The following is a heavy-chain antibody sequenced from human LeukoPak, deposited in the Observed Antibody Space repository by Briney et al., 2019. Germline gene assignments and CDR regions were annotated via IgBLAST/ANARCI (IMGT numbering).Heavy chain of an antibody. CDR1: GFTFDDFA. CDR2: ISWNSGTI. CDR3: VKANY. V-gene: IGHV3-9*01. Sequence: GGSLRLSCVASGFTFDDFAMHWVRQAPGKGLEWVSGISWNSGTIAYADSVKGRFTISRDNAKNSLYLQMNSLRPEDTALYYCVKANYWGQGTLVTVSS. J-gene: IGHJ4*02.